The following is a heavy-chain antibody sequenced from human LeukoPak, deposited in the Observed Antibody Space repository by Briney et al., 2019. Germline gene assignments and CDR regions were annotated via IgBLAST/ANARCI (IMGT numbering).Heavy chain of an antibody. J-gene: IGHJ6*03. D-gene: IGHD5/OR15-5a*01. V-gene: IGHV4-4*07. CDR3: ARGVSTIFNPYSYYMDV. Sequence: SETLSLTCTLSGGSISSYYWSWIRQPAGNGLDWIGRVFTGGNTYYSPSLKSRVTMSLDTSKNQVSLNLSSVTAADTAVYYCARGVSTIFNPYSYYMDVWGKGTTVTVSS. CDR2: VFTGGNT. CDR1: GGSISSYY.